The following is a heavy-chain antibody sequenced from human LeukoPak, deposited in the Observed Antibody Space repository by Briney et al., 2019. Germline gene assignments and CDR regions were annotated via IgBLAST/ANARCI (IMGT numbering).Heavy chain of an antibody. Sequence: SQTLSLTCNVSDGTISSGNYYWDWIRQPAGKGLEWIGRFYTSGSGNYNPSLKSRVTMSMDASKSQFSLKLSSVTAADTAVYYCAASHTGLFDYWGQGTLVTVSS. CDR3: AASHTGLFDY. CDR2: FYTSGSG. J-gene: IGHJ4*02. D-gene: IGHD5-18*01. V-gene: IGHV4-61*02. CDR1: DGTISSGNYY.